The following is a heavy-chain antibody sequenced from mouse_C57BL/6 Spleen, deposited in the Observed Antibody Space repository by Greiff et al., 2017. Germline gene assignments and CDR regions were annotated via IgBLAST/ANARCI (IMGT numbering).Heavy chain of an antibody. Sequence: QVQLKQPGAELVRPGSSVKLSCKASGYTFTSYWMHWVKQRPIQGLEWIGNIDPSDSETHYNQKFKDKATLTVDKSSSTAYMQLSSLTSGDSAVYYCARDYSNPMDYWGQGTSVTVSS. J-gene: IGHJ4*01. V-gene: IGHV1-52*01. D-gene: IGHD2-5*01. CDR2: IDPSDSET. CDR1: GYTFTSYW. CDR3: ARDYSNPMDY.